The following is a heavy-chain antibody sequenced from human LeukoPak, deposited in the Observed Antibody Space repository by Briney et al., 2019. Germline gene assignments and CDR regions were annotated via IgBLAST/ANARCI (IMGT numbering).Heavy chain of an antibody. V-gene: IGHV3-48*01. Sequence: PGGSLRLSCAAFAFTFSTYSMNWVRQAPGKGLEWVSYISSSSTTIYYADSVKGRFTISRDNSKNTLYLQMNSLRVEDTAVYYCVQSMIRGQGTLVTVSS. CDR3: VQSMI. D-gene: IGHD3-16*01. J-gene: IGHJ4*02. CDR2: ISSSSTTI. CDR1: AFTFSTYS.